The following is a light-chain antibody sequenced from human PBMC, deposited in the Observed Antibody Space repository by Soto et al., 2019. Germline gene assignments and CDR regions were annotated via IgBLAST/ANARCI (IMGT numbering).Light chain of an antibody. CDR2: AAS. Sequence: DIQMTQSPSSLSASVGDRVTITCRASQSISSYLNWYQQEPGKAPKLLIYAASSLQSGVPSRFSGRGSGTDFTLTISSLQPEDSATYYCQQSYSTPPITFGQGTRLEIK. V-gene: IGKV1-39*01. CDR3: QQSYSTPPIT. J-gene: IGKJ5*01. CDR1: QSISSY.